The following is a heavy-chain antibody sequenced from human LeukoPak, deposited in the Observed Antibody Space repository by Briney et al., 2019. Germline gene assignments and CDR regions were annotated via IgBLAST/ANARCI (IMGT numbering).Heavy chain of an antibody. V-gene: IGHV4-34*01. CDR3: ARGLSVLNAPTLGYCTNGVCYVVYYFDY. CDR1: GGSFSGYY. D-gene: IGHD2-8*01. J-gene: IGHJ4*02. Sequence: SETLSLTCAVYGGSFSGYYWSWIRQPPGKGLEWIGEINHSGSTNYNPSLKSRVTISVDTSKNQFSLKPSSVTAADTAVYYCARGLSVLNAPTLGYCTNGVCYVVYYFDYWGQGTLVTVSS. CDR2: INHSGST.